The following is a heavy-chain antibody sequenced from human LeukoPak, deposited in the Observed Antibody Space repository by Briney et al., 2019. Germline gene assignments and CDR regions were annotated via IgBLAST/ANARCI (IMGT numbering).Heavy chain of an antibody. Sequence: PSETLSLTCAVYGGSFSGYYWSWIRQPPGKGLEWIGEINHSGSTNYNPSLKSRVTISVDKSKNQFSLKLSSVTAADTAVYYCARLGSYWYFDLWGRGTLVTVSS. J-gene: IGHJ2*01. CDR1: GGSFSGYY. CDR2: INHSGST. D-gene: IGHD3-10*01. CDR3: ARLGSYWYFDL. V-gene: IGHV4-34*01.